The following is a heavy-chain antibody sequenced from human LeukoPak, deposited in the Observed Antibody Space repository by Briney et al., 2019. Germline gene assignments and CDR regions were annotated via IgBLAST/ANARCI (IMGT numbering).Heavy chain of an antibody. D-gene: IGHD6-13*01. CDR3: AGTGLGPAAGSPGGADYFDS. J-gene: IGHJ4*02. Sequence: ASVKLSCKASGYTFTSYYMHWVRQAPGQGLEWMGIINPSGSSTSYAQKFQGRVTMTRDTSTSTVYMELSSLRSEDTAVYYCAGTGLGPAAGSPGGADYFDSWGQGTLVTVSS. CDR1: GYTFTSYY. V-gene: IGHV1-46*01. CDR2: INPSGSST.